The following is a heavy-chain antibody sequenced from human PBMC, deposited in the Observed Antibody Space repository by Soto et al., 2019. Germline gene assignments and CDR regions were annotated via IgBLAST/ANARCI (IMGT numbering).Heavy chain of an antibody. J-gene: IGHJ4*02. V-gene: IGHV3-33*01. D-gene: IGHD4-17*01. CDR2: IWYDGSIK. CDR1: GFTFSSYG. CDR3: ARTLDYDYGDLTEDY. Sequence: QVQLVESGGGVVQPGRSLRLSCAASGFTFSSYGMHWVRQAPGKGREWVAVIWYDGSIKNYADSVKGRFTISRDNSKNTLYLQMNSLRAEDTAVYYCARTLDYDYGDLTEDYSGQGTLVTVSS.